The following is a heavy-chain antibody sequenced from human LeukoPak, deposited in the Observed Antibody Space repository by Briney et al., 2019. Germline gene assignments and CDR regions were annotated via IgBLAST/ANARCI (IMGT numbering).Heavy chain of an antibody. CDR1: GLTFSSYA. J-gene: IGHJ4*02. CDR2: ISGSGGST. V-gene: IGHV3-23*01. Sequence: GGSLRLSCAASGLTFSSYAMSWVRKAPGKGLEWVSAISGSGGSTYYADSVKGRFTISRDNSKNTLYLQMNSLRAEDTAVYYCAKVGYGGNSDYFDYWGQGTLVTVSS. CDR3: AKVGYGGNSDYFDY. D-gene: IGHD4-23*01.